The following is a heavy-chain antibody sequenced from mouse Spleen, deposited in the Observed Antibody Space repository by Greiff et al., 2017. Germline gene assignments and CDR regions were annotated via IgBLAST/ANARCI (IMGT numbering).Heavy chain of an antibody. V-gene: IGHV5-17*01. J-gene: IGHJ3*01. Sequence: DVQLVESGGGLVKPGGSLKLSCAASGFTFSDYGMHWVRQAPEKGLEWVAYISSGSSTIYYADTVKGRFTIARDNAKNTLFLQMTSLRSEDTAMYYCARQGLRAWFAYWGQGTLVTVSA. CDR3: ARQGLRAWFAY. CDR1: GFTFSDYG. CDR2: ISSGSSTI.